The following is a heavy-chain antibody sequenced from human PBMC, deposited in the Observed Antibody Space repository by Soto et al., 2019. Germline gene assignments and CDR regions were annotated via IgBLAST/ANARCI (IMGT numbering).Heavy chain of an antibody. CDR1: GFSFSTYA. V-gene: IGHV3-30-3*01. CDR2: ISYDEDNK. D-gene: IGHD6-13*01. Sequence: QVQLVESGGGVVQPGRSLRLSCAASGFSFSTYAIHWVRQPPGKGLEWVAVISYDEDNKSYAGSVKGRFTISRDNSKNTLNLDMNSLTTEDTAVDCCVRGAGIAEGGARYYYGMDVWGQGTTVTVSS. J-gene: IGHJ6*02. CDR3: VRGAGIAEGGARYYYGMDV.